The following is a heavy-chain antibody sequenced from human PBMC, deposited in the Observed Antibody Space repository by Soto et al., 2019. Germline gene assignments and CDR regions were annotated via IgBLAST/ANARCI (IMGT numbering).Heavy chain of an antibody. CDR3: ARDHRLRVPLLRDYFGMDG. Sequence: SVKVSCTACVYPFTCYYMHWVRQAPGHGLAWMGWINPNSGGTNYAQKFQGWVTMTRDTSISTAYMELSRLRSDDTAVYYGARDHRLRVPLLRDYFGMDGWAQGTTVTLS. D-gene: IGHD2-15*01. V-gene: IGHV1-2*04. CDR1: VYPFTCYY. CDR2: INPNSGGT. J-gene: IGHJ6*02.